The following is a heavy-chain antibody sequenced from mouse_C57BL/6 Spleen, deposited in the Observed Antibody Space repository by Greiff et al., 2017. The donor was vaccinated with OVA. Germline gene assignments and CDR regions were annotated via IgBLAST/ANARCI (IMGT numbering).Heavy chain of an antibody. Sequence: QVQLKQPGAELVRPGSSVKLSCKASGYTFTSYWMDWVKQRPGQGLEWIGNIYPSDSETHYNQKFKDKATLTVDKSSSTAYMQLSSLTSEDSAVYYCLSTMITTGGYYFDYWGQGTTLTVSS. CDR2: IYPSDSET. D-gene: IGHD2-4*01. V-gene: IGHV1-61*01. CDR3: LSTMITTGGYYFDY. J-gene: IGHJ2*01. CDR1: GYTFTSYW.